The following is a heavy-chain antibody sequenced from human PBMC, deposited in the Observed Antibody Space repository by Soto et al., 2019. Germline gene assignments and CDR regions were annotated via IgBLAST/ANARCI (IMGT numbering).Heavy chain of an antibody. CDR1: GFTFSNFA. D-gene: IGHD1-26*01. CDR2: VSDSGDTT. J-gene: IGHJ4*01. CDR3: AKAARATTLYNFDF. V-gene: IGHV3-23*01. Sequence: PGGSLRLSCVASGFTFSNFAMTWVRQPPGKGLEWVSVVSDSGDTTFHADSVKGRFTISRGNSKKTVYLQMNSLRAEDTAVYYCAKAARATTLYNFDFWGQGTLVTVSS.